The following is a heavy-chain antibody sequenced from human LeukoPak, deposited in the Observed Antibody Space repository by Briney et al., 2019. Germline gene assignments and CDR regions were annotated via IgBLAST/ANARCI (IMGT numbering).Heavy chain of an antibody. Sequence: KPSETLSLTCTVSGGSISSSSYYWGWIRQPAGKGLEWIGSIYYSGSTYYNPSLKSRVTTSVDTSKNQFSLKLSSVTAADTAVYYCARHRSSWYHFDYWGQGTLVTVSP. CDR3: ARHRSSWYHFDY. CDR1: GGSISSSSYY. V-gene: IGHV4-39*01. J-gene: IGHJ4*02. CDR2: IYYSGST. D-gene: IGHD6-13*01.